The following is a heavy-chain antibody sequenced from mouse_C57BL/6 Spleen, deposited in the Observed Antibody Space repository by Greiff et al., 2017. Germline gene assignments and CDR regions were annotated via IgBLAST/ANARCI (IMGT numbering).Heavy chain of an antibody. CDR1: GYTFTDYE. V-gene: IGHV1-15*01. J-gene: IGHJ4*01. CDR2: IDPETGGT. CDR3: TRRTTVVATLTDYAMDY. Sequence: QVQLQQSGAELVRPGASVTLSCKASGYTFTDYEMHWVKQTPVHGLEWIGAIDPETGGTAYNQKFKGKAILTADKSSSTAYMELRSLTSEDSAVYYCTRRTTVVATLTDYAMDYWGQGTSVTVSS. D-gene: IGHD1-1*01.